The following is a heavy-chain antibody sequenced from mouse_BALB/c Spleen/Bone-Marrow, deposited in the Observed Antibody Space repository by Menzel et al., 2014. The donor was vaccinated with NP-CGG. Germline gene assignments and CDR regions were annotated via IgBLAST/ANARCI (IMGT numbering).Heavy chain of an antibody. D-gene: IGHD2-10*02. Sequence: QVQLQQSGPELVWPGVSVKISCKGSGYTFTDYAMHWVKQSHAKSLEWVGIISTYSGNTNYNQKFKGKATMTVGKSSSTAYTELARLTSEDSAIYYCARSEYGNSYAMDYWGQGTSVTVSS. J-gene: IGHJ4*01. CDR2: ISTYSGNT. V-gene: IGHV1-67*01. CDR1: GYTFTDYA. CDR3: ARSEYGNSYAMDY.